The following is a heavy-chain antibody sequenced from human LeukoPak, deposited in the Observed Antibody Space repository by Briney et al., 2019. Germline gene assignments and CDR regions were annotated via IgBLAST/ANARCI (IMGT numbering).Heavy chain of an antibody. V-gene: IGHV1-69*05. D-gene: IGHD6-13*01. CDR1: GGTFSSCA. CDR2: IIPIFGTA. Sequence: SVKVSCKASGGTFSSCAISWVRQAPGQGLEWMGGIIPIFGTANYVQKFQGRVTITTDESTSTAYMELSSLRSEDTAVYYCARELTIPAAGWQIQNWGQGTLVTVSS. CDR3: ARELTIPAAGWQIQN. J-gene: IGHJ1*01.